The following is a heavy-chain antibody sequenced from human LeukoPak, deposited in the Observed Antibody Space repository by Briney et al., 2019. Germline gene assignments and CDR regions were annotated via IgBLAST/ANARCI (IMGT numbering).Heavy chain of an antibody. J-gene: IGHJ6*03. D-gene: IGHD1-26*01. CDR3: ARETLSGSSYYYYYYMGV. V-gene: IGHV4-39*07. CDR2: IYYSGST. Sequence: SETLSLTCTVSGGSISSSSYYWGWIRQPPGKGLEWIGSIYYSGSTYYNPSLKSRVTISVDTSKNQFSLKLSSVTAADTAVYYCARETLSGSSYYYYYYMGVWGKGTTVTVSS. CDR1: GGSISSSSYY.